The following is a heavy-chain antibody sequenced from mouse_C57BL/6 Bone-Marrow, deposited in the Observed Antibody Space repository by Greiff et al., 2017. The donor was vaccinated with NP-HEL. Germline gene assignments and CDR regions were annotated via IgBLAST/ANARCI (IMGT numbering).Heavy chain of an antibody. V-gene: IGHV2-2*01. CDR2: IWSGGST. Sequence: VKLMESGPGLVQPSQSLSITCTVSGFSLTSYGVHWVRQSPGKGLEWLGVIWSGGSTDYNAAFISRLSISKDNSKSQVFFKMNSLQADDTAIYYCARNPHYYGSSYVWYFDYWGQGTTLTVSS. CDR3: ARNPHYYGSSYVWYFDY. J-gene: IGHJ2*01. D-gene: IGHD1-1*01. CDR1: GFSLTSYG.